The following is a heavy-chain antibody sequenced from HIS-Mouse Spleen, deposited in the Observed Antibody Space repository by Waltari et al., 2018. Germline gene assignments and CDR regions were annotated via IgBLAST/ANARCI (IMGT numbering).Heavy chain of an antibody. D-gene: IGHD4-4*01. J-gene: IGHJ4*02. CDR3: ARDRMTTVTLHYFDY. CDR2: ISSSGSTI. V-gene: IGHV3-11*01. Sequence: QVQLVESGGGLVKPGGSLRLTCAASGFTFSDYYISWIRQAPGKGLEWVSYISSSGSTIYYADSVKGRFTISRDNAKNSLYLQMNSLRAEDTAVYYCARDRMTTVTLHYFDYWGQGTLVTVSS. CDR1: GFTFSDYY.